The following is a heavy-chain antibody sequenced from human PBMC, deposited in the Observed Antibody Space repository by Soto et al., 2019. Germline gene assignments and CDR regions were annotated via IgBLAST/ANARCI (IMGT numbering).Heavy chain of an antibody. D-gene: IGHD2-2*01. J-gene: IGHJ6*03. CDR3: ARSRTPAAMIYYYYYMDV. Sequence: QLQLQESGPGLVKPSETLSLTCTVSGGSISSSSYYWGWIRQPPGKGLEWIGSIYYSGSTYYNPSLKSRVTISVDTSKNQFSLKLSSVTAADTAVYYCARSRTPAAMIYYYYYMDVWGKGTTVTVSS. V-gene: IGHV4-39*01. CDR2: IYYSGST. CDR1: GGSISSSSYY.